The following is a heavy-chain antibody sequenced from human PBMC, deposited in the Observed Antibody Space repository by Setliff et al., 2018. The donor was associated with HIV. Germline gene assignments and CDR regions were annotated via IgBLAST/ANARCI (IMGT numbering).Heavy chain of an antibody. CDR2: INPNTGRT. V-gene: IGHV1-2*02. CDR3: ATRAYDSRGYLRSRVSGAAFDI. J-gene: IGHJ3*02. Sequence: ASVKVSCKASGYSFTGYYMHWVRQAPGQGLEWMGWINPNTGRTHYAPNFQGRVTMTRDTSITTAYMELSSLRSEDTAVYYCATRAYDSRGYLRSRVSGAAFDIWGQGTMVTVSS. D-gene: IGHD3-22*01. CDR1: GYSFTGYY.